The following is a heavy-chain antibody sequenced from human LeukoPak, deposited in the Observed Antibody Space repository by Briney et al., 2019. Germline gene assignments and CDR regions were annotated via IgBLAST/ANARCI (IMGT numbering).Heavy chain of an antibody. CDR2: TSATGTTK. CDR3: ARDEFDDSGSHSPDAFDV. Sequence: GGSLRLSCAASGFTFRSYEMNWVRQAPGKELEWISYTSATGTTKKYADSVKGRFTISRDNADNSLYLEMNDLRAEDTAIYYCARDEFDDSGSHSPDAFDVWGQGTMVTVSS. V-gene: IGHV3-48*03. D-gene: IGHD3-10*01. J-gene: IGHJ3*01. CDR1: GFTFRSYE.